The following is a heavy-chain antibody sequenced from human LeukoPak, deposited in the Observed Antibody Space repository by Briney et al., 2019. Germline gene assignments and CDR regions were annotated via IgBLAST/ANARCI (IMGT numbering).Heavy chain of an antibody. Sequence: SETLSLTCTVSGGSISSSSYYWGWIRQPPGKGLEWIGSIYYSGSTYYNPSLKSRVTISVDTSKNQFSLKLSSVTAADTAVYYCARGRYDFWSPTYFDYWGQGTLVTVSS. CDR3: ARGRYDFWSPTYFDY. CDR2: IYYSGST. J-gene: IGHJ4*02. CDR1: GGSISSSSYY. D-gene: IGHD3-3*01. V-gene: IGHV4-39*01.